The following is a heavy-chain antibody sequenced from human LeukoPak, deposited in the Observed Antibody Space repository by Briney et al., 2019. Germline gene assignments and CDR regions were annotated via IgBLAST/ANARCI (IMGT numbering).Heavy chain of an antibody. CDR1: GGSTSSYY. D-gene: IGHD6-13*01. Sequence: SETLSLTCTVSGGSTSSYYWNWIRQPPGKGLEWIGYIYYSGTTNYNPSLKSRVTISVDTSKNQFSLKLSSVTAADTAVYYCARGVYIAAAQYGYWGQGTLVTVSS. J-gene: IGHJ4*02. V-gene: IGHV4-59*01. CDR3: ARGVYIAAAQYGY. CDR2: IYYSGTT.